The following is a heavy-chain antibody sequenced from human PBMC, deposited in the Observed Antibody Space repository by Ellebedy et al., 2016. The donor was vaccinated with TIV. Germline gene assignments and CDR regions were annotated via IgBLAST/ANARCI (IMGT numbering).Heavy chain of an antibody. J-gene: IGHJ4*02. CDR3: ARARGQYLYGSGSYFTN. V-gene: IGHV4-34*01. CDR2: INPSGTT. CDR1: GGSFSGYF. Sequence: MPSETLSLTCGAYGGSFSGYFWSWIRQPPGKGLEWIGEINPSGTTNYNPSLKSLVTMSVDTPKNQFSLRLTSVTAADTAVYFCARARGQYLYGSGSYFTNWGQGDMVTVSS. D-gene: IGHD3-10*01.